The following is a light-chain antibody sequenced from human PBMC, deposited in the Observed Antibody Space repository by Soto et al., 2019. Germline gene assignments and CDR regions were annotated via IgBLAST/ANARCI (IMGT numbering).Light chain of an antibody. CDR3: AAWDDSLSGWV. V-gene: IGLV1-47*02. J-gene: IGLJ3*02. CDR2: NND. Sequence: QSLLTQPPSASGTPGQGVTISCSGSSPNIGSNYVYWYQQFPGTAPKLLMYNNDKRPSGVPDRFSGSKSGTSASLAISGLRSEDEADYHCAAWDDSLSGWVFGGGTKVTVL. CDR1: SPNIGSNY.